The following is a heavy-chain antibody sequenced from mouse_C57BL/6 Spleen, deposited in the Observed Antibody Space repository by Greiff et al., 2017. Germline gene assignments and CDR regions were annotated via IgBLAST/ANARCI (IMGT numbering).Heavy chain of an antibody. Sequence: QVQLQQPGAELVKPGASVKLSCKASGYTFTSYWMHWVKQRPGQGLEWIGMIHPNSGSTNYNEKFKSKATLTVDKSSSTAYMQLSSLTSEDSAVYYCARGLGRGYWYCDVWGTGTTGTVSS. CDR3: ARGLGRGYWYCDV. D-gene: IGHD4-1*01. J-gene: IGHJ1*03. CDR1: GYTFTSYW. CDR2: IHPNSGST. V-gene: IGHV1-64*01.